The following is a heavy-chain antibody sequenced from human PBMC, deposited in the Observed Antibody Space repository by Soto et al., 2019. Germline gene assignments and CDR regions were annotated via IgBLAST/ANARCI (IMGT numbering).Heavy chain of an antibody. Sequence: GGSLRLSCVGSGFDVTTNCMGWVRQAPGKGRECVSIVCTGGATHYADSVKGRFTISRDRSKNTVHLQMNNVRAEDTAVYYGGREKRTISGILPGYWGQGTQVTVSS. CDR2: VCTGGAT. V-gene: IGHV3-53*01. CDR1: GFDVTTNC. J-gene: IGHJ4*02. CDR3: GREKRTISGILPGY. D-gene: IGHD1-1*01.